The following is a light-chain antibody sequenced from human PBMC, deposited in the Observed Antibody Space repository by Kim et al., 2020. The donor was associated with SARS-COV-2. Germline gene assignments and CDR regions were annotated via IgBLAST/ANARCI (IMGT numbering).Light chain of an antibody. J-gene: IGLJ3*02. CDR2: EDT. CDR3: QSADSSDNFWV. Sequence: SYELTQPPSVSVSPGQTARITCPGDALPKQYAYWFQQKPGQAPVVVIYEDTERPSGIPERFSGSSSGTTVTLTISGVQAEDEADYYCQSADSSDNFWVFG. V-gene: IGLV3-25*03. CDR1: ALPKQY.